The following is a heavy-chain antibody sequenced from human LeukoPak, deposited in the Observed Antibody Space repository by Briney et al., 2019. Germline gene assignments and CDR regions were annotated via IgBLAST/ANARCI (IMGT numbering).Heavy chain of an antibody. CDR2: IYHGGST. CDR3: ARVIAARRHFDY. V-gene: IGHV4-30-2*01. CDR1: GGSISSGGYY. D-gene: IGHD6-6*01. J-gene: IGHJ4*02. Sequence: PSETLSLTCTVSGGSISSGGYYWSWIRQPPGKGLEWIGYIYHGGSTYYNPSLKSRVTISVDRSKNQFSLKLSSVTAADTAVYYCARVIAARRHFDYWGQGTLVTVSS.